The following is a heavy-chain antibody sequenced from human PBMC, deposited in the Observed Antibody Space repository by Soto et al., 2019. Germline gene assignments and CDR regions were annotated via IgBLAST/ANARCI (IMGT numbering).Heavy chain of an antibody. CDR3: AREVAGRSYHTIDF. V-gene: IGHV1-8*01. CDR1: GYTFTSYD. J-gene: IGHJ4*02. CDR2: MNPNSGNT. Sequence: QVQLVQSGAEVKKPGASVKVSCKASGYTFTSYDINWVRQATGQGLEWMGWMNPNSGNTGYAQKFQGRVTMTRDTSINTAYMELSSLRSEDTAVYYCAREVAGRSYHTIDFWGQGTLVTVSS. D-gene: IGHD2-15*01.